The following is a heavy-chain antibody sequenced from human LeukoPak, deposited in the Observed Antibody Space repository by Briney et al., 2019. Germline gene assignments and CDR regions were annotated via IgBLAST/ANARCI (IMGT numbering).Heavy chain of an antibody. CDR3: ARPSSGRSDEDFQH. J-gene: IGHJ1*01. D-gene: IGHD6-19*01. Sequence: ASVKVSCKASGYTFSSYYMHWVRQAPGQGLEWMGIINPSTGRTSYAQKFQGRVTMTRDTSTSIVYMELSSLRSEDTAVYYCARPSSGRSDEDFQHRGQGTLVTVSS. CDR1: GYTFSSYY. CDR2: INPSTGRT. V-gene: IGHV1-46*01.